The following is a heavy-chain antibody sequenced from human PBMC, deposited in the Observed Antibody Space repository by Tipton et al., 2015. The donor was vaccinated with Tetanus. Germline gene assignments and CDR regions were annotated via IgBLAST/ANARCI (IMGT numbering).Heavy chain of an antibody. D-gene: IGHD1-26*01. CDR3: AKRPGSGTWTG. V-gene: IGHV3-23*01. CDR1: GFTFSTYD. J-gene: IGHJ4*02. Sequence: SLRLSCAASGFTFSTYDMSWVRQAPGKGLEWVSLISDSGDSTFYADSVKGRFTISRDNSRNTLYLQMNDLSREDTAVYYCAKRPGSGTWTGWRQGTLVAVSS. CDR2: ISDSGDST.